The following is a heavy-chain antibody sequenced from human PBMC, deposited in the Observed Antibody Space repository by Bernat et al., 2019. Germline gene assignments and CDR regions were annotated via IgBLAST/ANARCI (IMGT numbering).Heavy chain of an antibody. V-gene: IGHV3-7*04. J-gene: IGHJ2*01. D-gene: IGHD6-19*01. CDR1: GFTFSSYW. Sequence: EVQLVESGGGLVQPGGSLRLSCAASGFTFSSYWMSWVRQSPGKGLAGVANIKQDGSEKYYVDSGKGRFTISRDNAKNSLYLQMNSLRAEDTAVYYCARAFEEWLVKRYWYFDLWGRGTLVTVSS. CDR2: IKQDGSEK. CDR3: ARAFEEWLVKRYWYFDL.